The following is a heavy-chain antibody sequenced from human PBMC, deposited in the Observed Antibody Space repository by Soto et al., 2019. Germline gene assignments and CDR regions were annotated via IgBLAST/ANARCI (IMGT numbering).Heavy chain of an antibody. CDR1: GFTFSSYG. J-gene: IGHJ6*02. D-gene: IGHD3-3*01. Sequence: QVQLVESGGGVVQPGRSLRLSCAASGFTFSSYGMHWVRQAPGKGLEWVAVISYDGSNKYYADSVKGRFTISRDNSKNTLYLQMSSLRAEDTAVYYCAKGETYYDFWSGYPNYYYYGMDVWGQGTTVTVSS. CDR3: AKGETYYDFWSGYPNYYYYGMDV. CDR2: ISYDGSNK. V-gene: IGHV3-30*18.